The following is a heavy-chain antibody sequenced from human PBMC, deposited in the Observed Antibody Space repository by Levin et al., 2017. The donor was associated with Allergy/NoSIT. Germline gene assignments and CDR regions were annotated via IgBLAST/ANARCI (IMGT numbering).Heavy chain of an antibody. CDR3: AKSKRPSGSYYDWFDP. CDR1: GLTFDDYA. CDR2: ISWNSGSI. J-gene: IGHJ5*02. D-gene: IGHD1-26*01. V-gene: IGHV3-9*01. Sequence: PGGSLRLSCAASGLTFDDYAMHWVRQAPGKGLEWVSGISWNSGSIGYADSVKGRFTISRDNAKNSLYLQMNSLRAEDTALYYCAKSKRPSGSYYDWFDPWGQGTLVTVSS.